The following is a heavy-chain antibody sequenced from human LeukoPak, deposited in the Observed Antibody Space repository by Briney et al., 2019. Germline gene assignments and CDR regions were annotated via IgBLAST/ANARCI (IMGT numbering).Heavy chain of an antibody. CDR3: ARKVEAGLEAFDI. V-gene: IGHV1-69*13. CDR1: GGTFSSYA. CDR2: IIPIFGTA. D-gene: IGHD6-19*01. J-gene: IGHJ3*02. Sequence: SVKVSCTASGGTFSSYAISWVRQAPGQGLEWMGGIIPIFGTANYAQKFQGRVTITADESTSTAYMELSSLRSEDTAVYYCARKVEAGLEAFDIWGQGTMVTVSS.